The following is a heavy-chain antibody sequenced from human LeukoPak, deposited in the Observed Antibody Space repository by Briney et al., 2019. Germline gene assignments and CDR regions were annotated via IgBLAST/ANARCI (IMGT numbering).Heavy chain of an antibody. V-gene: IGHV3-30*18. J-gene: IGHJ6*02. Sequence: PGGSLRLSCAASGFTFSNYGMHWVRQAPGKGLEWVAVISYDGSNKYYADSVKGRFTISRDNSKNTLYLQMNSLRAEDTAVYYCAKSWVKQRPQTYYYYGMDVWGQGTTVTVSS. CDR1: GFTFSNYG. CDR3: AKSWVKQRPQTYYYYGMDV. CDR2: ISYDGSNK. D-gene: IGHD6-25*01.